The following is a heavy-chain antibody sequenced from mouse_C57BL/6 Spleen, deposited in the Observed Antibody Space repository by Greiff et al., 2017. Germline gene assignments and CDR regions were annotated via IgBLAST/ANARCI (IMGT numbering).Heavy chain of an antibody. CDR2: INPNNGGT. Sequence: EVQLQQSGPELVKPGASVKISCKASGYTFTDYYMNWVKQSHGKSLEWIGDINPNNGGTSYNQKFKGKATLTVDKSSGTAYMELRSLTSKDSAVYYCARGRSTMITAYYFDYWGQGTTLTVSS. J-gene: IGHJ2*01. CDR1: GYTFTDYY. V-gene: IGHV1-26*01. D-gene: IGHD2-4*01. CDR3: ARGRSTMITAYYFDY.